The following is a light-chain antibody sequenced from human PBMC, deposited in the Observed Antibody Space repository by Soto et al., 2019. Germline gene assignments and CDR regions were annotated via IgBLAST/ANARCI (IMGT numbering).Light chain of an antibody. CDR1: QSISSW. Sequence: DIQLTQSPSTLAASVGDRVTITCRASQSISSWLAWYQQKTGKAPKLLICKASSLESGVPSRFSGRGSGTEYTLTISSVQPGDFATYYCQQYNSDSITFGQGTRLEIK. CDR2: KAS. CDR3: QQYNSDSIT. J-gene: IGKJ5*01. V-gene: IGKV1-5*03.